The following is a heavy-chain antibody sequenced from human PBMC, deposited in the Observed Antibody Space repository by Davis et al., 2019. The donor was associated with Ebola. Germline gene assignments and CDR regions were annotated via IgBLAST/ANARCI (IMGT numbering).Heavy chain of an antibody. V-gene: IGHV1-69*13. CDR2: ILPIFDTA. J-gene: IGHJ4*02. CDR1: GGTFSSYA. Sequence: SVKVSCKASGGTFSSYAISWVRQAPGQGLEWVGGILPIFDTATYAHNFQDRVTITADESRITAYLELSSLRSEDTAVYYCARDRYSDGSGYFFEQSHWGQGTPVTVSS. D-gene: IGHD3-22*01. CDR3: ARDRYSDGSGYFFEQSH.